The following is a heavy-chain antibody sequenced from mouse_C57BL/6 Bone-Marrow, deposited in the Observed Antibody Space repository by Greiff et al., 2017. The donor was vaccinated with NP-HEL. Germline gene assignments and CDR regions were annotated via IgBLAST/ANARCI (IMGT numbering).Heavy chain of an antibody. CDR3: ARGGSGYVYYYAMDY. J-gene: IGHJ4*01. Sequence: QVQLQQPGAELVKPGASVKLSCKASGYTFTSYWMHWVKQRPGQGLEWIGMIHPNSGSTNYNEKFKIKATLTVDKSSSTAYMQLSSLTSEDSAVYYCARGGSGYVYYYAMDYWGQGTSVTVSS. CDR2: IHPNSGST. CDR1: GYTFTSYW. V-gene: IGHV1-64*01. D-gene: IGHD3-2*02.